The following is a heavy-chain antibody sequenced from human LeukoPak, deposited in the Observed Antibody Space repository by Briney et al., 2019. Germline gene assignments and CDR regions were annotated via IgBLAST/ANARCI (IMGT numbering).Heavy chain of an antibody. Sequence: GASVKVSCKASGYTFTGYYMHWVRQAPGQGLEWMGRINPNSGGTNYAQKFQGRVTMTRDTSISTAYMELSRLRSDDTAVYYCARGGRAGSVAGNWYFDLWGRGTLVTVSS. CDR1: GYTFTGYY. CDR3: ARGGRAGSVAGNWYFDL. J-gene: IGHJ2*01. V-gene: IGHV1-2*06. CDR2: INPNSGGT. D-gene: IGHD6-19*01.